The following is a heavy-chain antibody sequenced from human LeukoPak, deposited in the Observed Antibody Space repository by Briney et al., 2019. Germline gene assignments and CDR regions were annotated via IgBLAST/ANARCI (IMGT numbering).Heavy chain of an antibody. J-gene: IGHJ4*02. Sequence: PGGSLRLSCAASGFTFSSYWMSWVRQAPGKGLEWVANIKQDGSEKYYVDSVKGRFTISRDNAKNSLYLQMNSLRAEDTAVYYCASWRGAAANNFDYWGQGTLVTVSS. CDR3: ASWRGAAANNFDY. V-gene: IGHV3-7*01. CDR1: GFTFSSYW. CDR2: IKQDGSEK. D-gene: IGHD6-13*01.